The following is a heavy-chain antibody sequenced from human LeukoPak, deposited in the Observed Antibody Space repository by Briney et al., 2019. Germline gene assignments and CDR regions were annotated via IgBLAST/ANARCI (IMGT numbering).Heavy chain of an antibody. D-gene: IGHD3-22*01. CDR3: ARVSYYYDSSGLRPSPLFDY. J-gene: IGHJ4*02. CDR1: GGSISSGGYS. Sequence: PSETLSLTCAVSGGSISSGGYSWSWIRQPPGKGLEWIGYIYHSGSTYYNPSLKSRVTISVDRSKNQFSLKLSSVTAADTAVYYCARVSYYYDSSGLRPSPLFDYWGQGTLVTVSS. CDR2: IYHSGST. V-gene: IGHV4-30-2*01.